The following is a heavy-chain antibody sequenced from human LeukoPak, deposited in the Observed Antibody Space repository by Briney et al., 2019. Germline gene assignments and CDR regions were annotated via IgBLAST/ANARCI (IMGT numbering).Heavy chain of an antibody. CDR2: INPSGGST. D-gene: IGHD3-22*01. J-gene: IGHJ1*01. CDR3: ARGGYYDTSYFQY. Sequence: EASVKVSCKTSGYTFDNYAINWVRQAPGQGLEWMGIINPSGGSTSYAQKFQDRVTMTRDTSTSTVYMELSSLRSEDTAVYYCARGGYYDTSYFQYWGQGTLVTVSS. V-gene: IGHV1-46*02. CDR1: GYTFDNYA.